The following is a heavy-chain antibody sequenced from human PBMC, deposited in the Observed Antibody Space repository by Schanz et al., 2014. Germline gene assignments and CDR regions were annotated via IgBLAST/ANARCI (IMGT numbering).Heavy chain of an antibody. CDR3: ARLSNYYGSGSTYYYYAMDV. J-gene: IGHJ6*02. V-gene: IGHV3-74*01. CDR2: ISSDGSST. CDR1: GFTFSRYW. D-gene: IGHD3-10*01. Sequence: EVQLVESGGGFVQPGGSLRLTCAASGFTFSRYWMHWVRQAPGRGLVWVSRISSDGSSTTKADSVKGRFTISRDNAKNTLYLEMNSLSAEDTAVYYCARLSNYYGSGSTYYYYAMDVWGQGTTVTVSS.